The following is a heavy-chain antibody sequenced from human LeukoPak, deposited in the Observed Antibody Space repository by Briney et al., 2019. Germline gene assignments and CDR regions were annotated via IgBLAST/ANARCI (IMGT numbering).Heavy chain of an antibody. D-gene: IGHD3-3*01. CDR1: GFTFSSYW. V-gene: IGHV3-7*03. Sequence: GGSLRLSCAASGFTFSSYWMSWVRQAPGKGLEWVANIKQDGSEKYYVDSVKGRFTISRDNTKNSLYLQMNSLRVEDTAVFYCARDQYDTWSRRGNFDSWGQGTLVIVSS. CDR3: ARDQYDTWSRRGNFDS. J-gene: IGHJ4*02. CDR2: IKQDGSEK.